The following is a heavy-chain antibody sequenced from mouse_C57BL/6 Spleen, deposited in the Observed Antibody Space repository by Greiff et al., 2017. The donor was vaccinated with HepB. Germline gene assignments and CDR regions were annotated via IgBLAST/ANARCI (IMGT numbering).Heavy chain of an antibody. D-gene: IGHD1-1*01. Sequence: EVQLQQSGPELVKPGASVKMSCKASGYTFTDYNMHWVKQSHGKSLEWIGYINPNNGGTSYNQKFKGKATLTVNKSSSTAYMELRSLTSEDSAVYYCASEIYYDGSSFYWGQGTTLTVSS. V-gene: IGHV1-22*01. CDR2: INPNNGGT. CDR3: ASEIYYDGSSFY. J-gene: IGHJ2*01. CDR1: GYTFTDYN.